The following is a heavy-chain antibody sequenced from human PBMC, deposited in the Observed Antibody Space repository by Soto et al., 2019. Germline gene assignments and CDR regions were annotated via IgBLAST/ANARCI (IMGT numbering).Heavy chain of an antibody. CDR3: AKVAAAATWCFDC. CDR1: GGSISSSGYY. J-gene: IGHJ4*02. Sequence: PSETLSLTCTVSGGSISSSGYYWGWIRQPPGKGLEWIGSIYYSGSTYYNPSLKSRVTISVDTSKNQFSLKLSSVTAADTAVYYCAKVAAAATWCFDCWGQGTLVTVSS. V-gene: IGHV4-39*01. CDR2: IYYSGST. D-gene: IGHD6-13*01.